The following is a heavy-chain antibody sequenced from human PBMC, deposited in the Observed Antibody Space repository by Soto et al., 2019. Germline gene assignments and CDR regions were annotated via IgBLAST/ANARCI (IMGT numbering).Heavy chain of an antibody. J-gene: IGHJ4*02. D-gene: IGHD7-27*01. V-gene: IGHV4-59*11. Sequence: QVQLQESGPGLVKPSETLSLTCTVSGGSINNHYWSWIRQPPGQGLEWLGYVYYNGITNYNPSLKSRVTMSVDTSQNQVSLNPTSLTAADTAIYYCTRANSYSEYWGQGTLVTVSS. CDR2: VYYNGIT. CDR3: TRANSYSEY. CDR1: GGSINNHY.